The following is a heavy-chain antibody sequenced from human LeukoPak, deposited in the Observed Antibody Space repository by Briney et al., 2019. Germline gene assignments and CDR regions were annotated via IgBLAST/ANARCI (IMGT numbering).Heavy chain of an antibody. J-gene: IGHJ4*01. D-gene: IGHD6-19*01. CDR3: EAGIGDY. CDR2: ISSSGNIT. V-gene: IGHV3-48*03. Sequence: GGSLRLSCAASEFTFSSYYMNWIREAPGRGLEWLTYISSSGNITYCADSVKGRFTVSRDNMKNVLFLEMNSLRVEDTAIYYCEAGIGDYWGQGALVTVSS. CDR1: EFTFSSYY.